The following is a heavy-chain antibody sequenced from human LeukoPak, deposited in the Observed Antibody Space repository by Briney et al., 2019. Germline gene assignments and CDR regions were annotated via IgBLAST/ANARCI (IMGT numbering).Heavy chain of an antibody. D-gene: IGHD6-13*01. CDR1: GGTFSSYA. J-gene: IGHJ4*02. CDR2: IIPIFGTA. Sequence: SLKVSCKASGGTFSSYAISWVRQAPGQGLEWMGGIIPIFGTANYEQKSQGRGTITADESTSTAYMELSSLRSEDTAVYYCARLEIAAAGTGDYWGQGTLVTVSS. V-gene: IGHV1-69*13. CDR3: ARLEIAAAGTGDY.